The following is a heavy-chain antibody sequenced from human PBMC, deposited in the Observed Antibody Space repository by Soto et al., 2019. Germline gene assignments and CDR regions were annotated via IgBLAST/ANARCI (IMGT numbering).Heavy chain of an antibody. Sequence: QVQLVQSGAEVKKPGSSVKVSGNAYGGTFSSYAISWVRQAPGQGLEWMGGIIPIFGTANYAQKFQGRVTITADESTSTAYMELSSLRSEDTAVYYCAREKYGDYGDYWGQGTLVTVSS. D-gene: IGHD4-17*01. CDR3: AREKYGDYGDY. J-gene: IGHJ4*02. V-gene: IGHV1-69*01. CDR1: GGTFSSYA. CDR2: IIPIFGTA.